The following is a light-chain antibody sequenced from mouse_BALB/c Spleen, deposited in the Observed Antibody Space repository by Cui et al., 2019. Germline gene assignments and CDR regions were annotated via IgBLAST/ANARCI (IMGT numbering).Light chain of an antibody. Sequence: QIVLTHSPALMSASPGDKVTMTCSVSSSVSYMYWYQQKPRSSPKPWIYLTSNLASGVPARFSCSGSGTSYSLTISSMEAEDAATYYCQQWSSNPPTFGAVTKLELK. CDR3: QQWSSNPPT. CDR2: LTS. CDR1: SSVSY. V-gene: IGKV4-68*01. J-gene: IGKJ5*01.